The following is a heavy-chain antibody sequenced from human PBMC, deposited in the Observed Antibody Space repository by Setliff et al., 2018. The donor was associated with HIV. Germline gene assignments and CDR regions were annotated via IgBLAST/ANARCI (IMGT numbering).Heavy chain of an antibody. Sequence: SETLSLTCSVSGDSMSSGSYFWGWIRQTPGKGLEWIGNIYYTGFAYYNPSLKSRVTISLDTSKTHFYLNLTSVTDADTAVYFCTREGRGDPAMATARIDYWGQGKLVTVSS. V-gene: IGHV4-39*02. D-gene: IGHD5-18*01. CDR2: IYYTGFA. CDR3: TREGRGDPAMATARIDY. CDR1: GDSMSSGSYF. J-gene: IGHJ4*02.